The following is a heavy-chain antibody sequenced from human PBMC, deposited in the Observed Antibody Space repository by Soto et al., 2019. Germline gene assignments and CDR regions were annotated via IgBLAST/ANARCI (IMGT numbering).Heavy chain of an antibody. CDR2: INAGNGNT. V-gene: IGHV1-3*05. J-gene: IGHJ4*02. CDR3: AREQLRQQLAPREFDY. Sequence: QVQLVQSGAEEKKPGASVKVSCKASGYTFTSYAMHWVRQAPGQRLEWMGWINAGNGNTKYSQKFQGRVTITRDTSASTAYMELSSLSSEDTAVYYCAREQLRQQLAPREFDYWGQGTLVTVSS. D-gene: IGHD6-13*01. CDR1: GYTFTSYA.